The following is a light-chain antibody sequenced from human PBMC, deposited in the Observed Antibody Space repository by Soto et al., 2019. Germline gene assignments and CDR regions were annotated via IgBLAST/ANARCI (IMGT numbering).Light chain of an antibody. CDR1: QTVRDKY. V-gene: IGKV3-20*01. Sequence: VLTQSPGTLSLSPGERATLSCGASQTVRDKYLAWYQQKPGQAPRLLIYDASSRATGIPDRFSGGGSGTDFTLTISRLEPEDFAVYDGQQLSSYPLTFGGGTKVDIK. CDR2: DAS. J-gene: IGKJ4*01. CDR3: QQLSSYPLT.